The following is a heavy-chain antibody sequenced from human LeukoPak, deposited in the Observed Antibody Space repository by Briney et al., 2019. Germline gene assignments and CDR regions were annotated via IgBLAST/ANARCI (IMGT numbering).Heavy chain of an antibody. Sequence: SETLSLTCTVSDGSISSGGYYWSWIRQHPGKGLEWIGYIYYSGSTYYNPSLKSRVTISVDTSKNQFSLKLSSVTAADTAVYYCAIMESGHYYGSGRGFDYWGQGTLVTVSS. D-gene: IGHD3-10*01. V-gene: IGHV4-31*03. J-gene: IGHJ4*02. CDR1: DGSISSGGYY. CDR3: AIMESGHYYGSGRGFDY. CDR2: IYYSGST.